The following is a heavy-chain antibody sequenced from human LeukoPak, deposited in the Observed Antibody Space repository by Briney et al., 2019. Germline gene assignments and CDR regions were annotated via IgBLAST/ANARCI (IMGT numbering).Heavy chain of an antibody. CDR3: ARDGGSYYFDY. Sequence: GGSLRLSCAASGFTFSSYAMHWVRQAPGKGLEWVAVIPYDGSNKYYADSVKGRFTISRDNSKNTLYLQMNSLRAEDTAVYYCARDGGSYYFDYWGQGTLVTVSS. CDR1: GFTFSSYA. D-gene: IGHD1-26*01. V-gene: IGHV3-30-3*01. CDR2: IPYDGSNK. J-gene: IGHJ4*02.